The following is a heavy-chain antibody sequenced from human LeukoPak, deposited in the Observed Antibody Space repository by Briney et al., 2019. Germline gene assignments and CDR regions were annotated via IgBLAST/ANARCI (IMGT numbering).Heavy chain of an antibody. CDR1: GYTFTGYY. CDR3: ARGGSVYVYVWGSYSSYAFDI. D-gene: IGHD3-16*02. V-gene: IGHV1-2*02. CDR2: INPNSGGT. Sequence: GASVKVSCKASGYTFTGYYMHWVRQAPGQGLEWMGWINPNSGGTNYAQKFQGRVTMTRDTSISTAYMELSRLRSDDTAVYYCARGGSVYVYVWGSYSSYAFDIWGQGTMVTVSS. J-gene: IGHJ3*02.